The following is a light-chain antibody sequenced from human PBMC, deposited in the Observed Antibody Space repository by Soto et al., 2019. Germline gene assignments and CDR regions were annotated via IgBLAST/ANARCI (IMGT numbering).Light chain of an antibody. V-gene: IGKV3-11*01. CDR2: DAS. CDR3: QHRGNWPLT. CDR1: QSVSSD. Sequence: EIVLTQSPATLSLSPGERATLSCRASQSVSSDLAWYQQNPGQAPRLLIYDASNRATGIPARFSGSGSGTDFTLTISSLEPEDFAVYYCQHRGNWPLTFGGGTKVDIK. J-gene: IGKJ4*01.